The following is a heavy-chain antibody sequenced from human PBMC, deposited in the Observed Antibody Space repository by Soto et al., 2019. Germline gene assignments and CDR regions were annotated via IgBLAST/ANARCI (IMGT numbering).Heavy chain of an antibody. CDR3: ASEGLRWQEGWYFDL. J-gene: IGHJ2*01. V-gene: IGHV1-69*12. CDR1: GGTFSSYA. CDR2: IIPIFGTA. D-gene: IGHD4-17*01. Sequence: QVQLVQSGAEVKKPGSSVKVSCKASGGTFSSYAISWVRQAPGQGLEWMGGIIPIFGTANYAQKFQGRVTITGDESPSTAYMELSSLRSEDTGVYYCASEGLRWQEGWYFDLWGRGTLVTVSS.